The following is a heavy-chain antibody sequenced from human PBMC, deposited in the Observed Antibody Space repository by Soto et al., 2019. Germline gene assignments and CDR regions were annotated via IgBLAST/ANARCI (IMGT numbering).Heavy chain of an antibody. J-gene: IGHJ4*02. CDR1: GDSIRSYY. Sequence: SETLSLTCTVSGDSIRSYYWSWIRQPPGKGLEWIGYIYDSGSTYYNPSLKSRVTISVDTSKSQFSLKMRSVTAADTAVYYCARRQQWLAGYFDYWGQGTLVTVS. CDR2: IYDSGST. V-gene: IGHV4-59*08. D-gene: IGHD6-19*01. CDR3: ARRQQWLAGYFDY.